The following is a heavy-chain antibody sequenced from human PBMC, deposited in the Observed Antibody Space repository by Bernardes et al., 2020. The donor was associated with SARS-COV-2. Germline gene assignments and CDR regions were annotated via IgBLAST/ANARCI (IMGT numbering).Heavy chain of an antibody. Sequence: GGSLRLSCAASGFTFSSYWMHWVRQVPGRGLVWLSRIKTDGSTANYADPVKGRFTISRDNAKNTLWLQLNSLRDEDTAIYYCARGASSGYRIDYWGPGTLVTVSS. V-gene: IGHV3-74*01. CDR2: IKTDGSTA. J-gene: IGHJ4*02. D-gene: IGHD6-25*01. CDR1: GFTFSSYW. CDR3: ARGASSGYRIDY.